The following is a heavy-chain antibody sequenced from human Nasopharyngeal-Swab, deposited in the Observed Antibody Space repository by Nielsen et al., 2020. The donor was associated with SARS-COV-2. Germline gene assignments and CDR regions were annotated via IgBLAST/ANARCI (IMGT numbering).Heavy chain of an antibody. CDR2: IRSKAHNYAA. J-gene: IGHJ4*02. CDR3: VRQTGYHFDS. Sequence: GGSLRLSCAASGFTFSGSAMHWVRQASGKGLEWVGRIRSKAHNYAAVYASSVDGRFTISRDDSKKTAFLQMDSLKSEDTAVYFCVRQTGYHFDSWGQGTLVTVSS. V-gene: IGHV3-73*01. CDR1: GFTFSGSA. D-gene: IGHD5-12*01.